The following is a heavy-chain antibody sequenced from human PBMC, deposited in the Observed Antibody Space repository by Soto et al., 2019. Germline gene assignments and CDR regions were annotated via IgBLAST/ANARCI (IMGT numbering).Heavy chain of an antibody. CDR3: TTIANIAAAGSFDY. V-gene: IGHV3-15*01. CDR2: IKSKTDGGTT. CDR1: GFTFNNAW. D-gene: IGHD6-13*01. J-gene: IGHJ4*02. Sequence: EVQLVESGGGLVKPGGFLRLSCAAFGFTFNNAWMSWVRQAPGKGLQWVGRIKSKTDGGTTDYAAPVKGRFTISRDDSKNTLYLQMNSLKTADTAVYYCTTIANIAAAGSFDYWGQGTLVTVSS.